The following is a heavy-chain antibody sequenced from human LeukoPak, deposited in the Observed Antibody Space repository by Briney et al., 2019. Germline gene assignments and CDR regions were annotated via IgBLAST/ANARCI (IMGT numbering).Heavy chain of an antibody. Sequence: PSETLSLICTVSGDSISDFYWSWIRQPAGKGLEWIGRIYASGSTSYNPSLKSRVTMSVDTSKNQFSLRLSSVTAADTAMYYCARDVVAAAGTWDYWGQGTLVTVSS. V-gene: IGHV4-4*07. CDR1: GDSISDFY. J-gene: IGHJ4*02. CDR3: ARDVVAAAGTWDY. D-gene: IGHD6-13*01. CDR2: IYASGST.